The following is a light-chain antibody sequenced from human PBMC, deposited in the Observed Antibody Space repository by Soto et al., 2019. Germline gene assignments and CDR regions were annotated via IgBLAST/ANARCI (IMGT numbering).Light chain of an antibody. V-gene: IGKV3-20*01. J-gene: IGKJ2*01. CDR2: GAS. Sequence: EIVLTQSPGTLSSSPGERATLSCRASQSVSSSYLAWYQQKPGQAPRLLIYGASSRGTGVPDRFRGSGSGTDVTLTISSLEPEDFAVYYCQQYGSSPPYTFGQGTKLEIK. CDR3: QQYGSSPPYT. CDR1: QSVSSSY.